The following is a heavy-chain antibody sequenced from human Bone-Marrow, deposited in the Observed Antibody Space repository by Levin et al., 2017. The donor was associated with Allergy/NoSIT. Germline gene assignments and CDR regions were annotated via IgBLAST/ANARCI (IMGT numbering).Heavy chain of an antibody. CDR1: GYTFTSYY. CDR3: AMTVAGTRGVGNYYYGMDV. J-gene: IGHJ6*02. V-gene: IGHV1-46*01. Sequence: GASVKVSCKASGYTFTSYYMHWVRQAPGQGLEWMGIINPSGGSTSYAQKFQGRVTMTRDTSTSTVYMELSSLRSEDTAVYYCAMTVAGTRGVGNYYYGMDVWGQGTTVTVSS. CDR2: INPSGGST. D-gene: IGHD6-19*01.